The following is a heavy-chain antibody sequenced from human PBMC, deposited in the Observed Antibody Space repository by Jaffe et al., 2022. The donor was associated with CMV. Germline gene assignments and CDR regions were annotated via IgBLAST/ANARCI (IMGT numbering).Heavy chain of an antibody. J-gene: IGHJ6*02. Sequence: EVQLVESGGGLVKPGGSLRLSCAASGFTFSSYSMNWVRQAPGKGLEWVSSISSSSSYIYYADSVKGRFTISRDNAKNSLYLQMNSLRAEDTAVYYCARPVAGYYYYYYGMDVWGQGTTVTVSS. CDR1: GFTFSSYS. CDR2: ISSSSSYI. V-gene: IGHV3-21*01. D-gene: IGHD2-15*01. CDR3: ARPVAGYYYYYYGMDV.